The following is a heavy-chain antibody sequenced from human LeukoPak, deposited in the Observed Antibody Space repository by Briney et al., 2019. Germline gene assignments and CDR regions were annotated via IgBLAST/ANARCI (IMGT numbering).Heavy chain of an antibody. CDR2: MNPNSGNT. J-gene: IGHJ5*02. CDR3: ARGGLGWNSRWIDP. Sequence: GASVKVSCKASGYTFTSYDINWVRQATGQGLEWMGWMNPNSGNTGYAQKFQGRVTMTRNTSISTAYMELSSLSSEDTAVYYCARGGLGWNSRWIDPWGQGTLVTVSS. CDR1: GYTFTSYD. V-gene: IGHV1-8*01. D-gene: IGHD1-7*01.